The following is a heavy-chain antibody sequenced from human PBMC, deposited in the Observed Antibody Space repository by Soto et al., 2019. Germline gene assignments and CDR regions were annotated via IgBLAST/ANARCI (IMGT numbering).Heavy chain of an antibody. V-gene: IGHV1-18*01. J-gene: IGHJ4*02. CDR1: GYTFTRHG. Sequence: ASVKVSFKASGYTFTRHGSSWVRQAPGQGLEWMGWISAYNGNTNYAQKLQGRVTMTTDTSTSTAYMELRSLRSDDTAVYYCARAGYSYGPSSYYFDYWGQGTLVTVSS. CDR3: ARAGYSYGPSSYYFDY. D-gene: IGHD5-18*01. CDR2: ISAYNGNT.